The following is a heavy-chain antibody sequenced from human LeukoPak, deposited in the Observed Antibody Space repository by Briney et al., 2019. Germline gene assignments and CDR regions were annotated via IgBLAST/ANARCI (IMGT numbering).Heavy chain of an antibody. J-gene: IGHJ3*02. CDR2: IYHSGST. D-gene: IGHD3-16*02. V-gene: IGHV4-4*02. Sequence: PSETLSLTCAVSGGSISSSNWWSWVRQPPGKGLEWIGEIYHSGSTNYNPSLKSRVTISVDKSKNQFSLKLSSVTAADTAVYYCAREIRMITFGGVIVKGAFDIWGQGTMVTVSS. CDR1: GGSISSSNW. CDR3: AREIRMITFGGVIVKGAFDI.